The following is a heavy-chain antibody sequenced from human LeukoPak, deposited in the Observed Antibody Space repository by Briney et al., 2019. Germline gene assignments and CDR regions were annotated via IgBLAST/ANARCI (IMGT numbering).Heavy chain of an antibody. CDR1: GVSISNTVYY. V-gene: IGHV4-39*01. CDR2: SFDGGNS. J-gene: IGHJ6*03. Sequence: KPSETLSLTCTVSGVSISNTVYYWGWIRQAPGKGLEWIGTSFDGGNSYYNPSLKSRVTMSVDGSKNQFSLTLASVTAADTAVYYCATTSGYRNYYYCYIDVWGKGTTVTVSS. CDR3: ATTSGYRNYYYCYIDV. D-gene: IGHD3-22*01.